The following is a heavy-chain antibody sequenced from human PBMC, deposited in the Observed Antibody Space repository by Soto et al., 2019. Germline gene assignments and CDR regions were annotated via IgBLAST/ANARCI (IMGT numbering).Heavy chain of an antibody. V-gene: IGHV3-33*01. J-gene: IGHJ6*02. Sequence: QVQLVESGGGVVQPGRSLRLSCAASGFTFSSYGMHWVRQAPGKGLEWVAVIWYDGSNKYYADSVKGRFTISRDNSKNNMQLQMINRRAEDTTVYYCGRDGDEAAGPDYYYYYGMDVWGQGTTVTVSS. CDR2: IWYDGSNK. CDR1: GFTFSSYG. CDR3: GRDGDEAAGPDYYYYYGMDV. D-gene: IGHD6-13*01.